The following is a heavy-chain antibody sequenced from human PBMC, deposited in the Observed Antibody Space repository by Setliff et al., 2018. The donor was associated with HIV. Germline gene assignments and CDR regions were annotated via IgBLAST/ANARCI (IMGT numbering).Heavy chain of an antibody. CDR3: VRDYMWAFDY. D-gene: IGHD1-26*01. Sequence: PGGSLRLSCAASGFTFSSYWMHWVRQAPGKGLVWVSRIRSDGSSTTYADSVKGRFTISRDNAKNTLYLQMNSLRAEDTAVYYCVRDYMWAFDYWGQGTLVTVSS. V-gene: IGHV3-74*01. CDR1: GFTFSSYW. J-gene: IGHJ4*02. CDR2: IRSDGSST.